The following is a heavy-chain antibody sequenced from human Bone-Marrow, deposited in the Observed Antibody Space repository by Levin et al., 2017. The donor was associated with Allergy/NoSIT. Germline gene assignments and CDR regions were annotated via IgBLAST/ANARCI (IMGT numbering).Heavy chain of an antibody. D-gene: IGHD5-18*01. Sequence: GESLKISCAASGFTFRSYAMHWVRQAPGKGLEWVAVTSYDASTKYYADTAKGRFTISRDNSMNTLYLEMNSLRPEDTAVYYCARKFSNSYEFDYWGQGTLVTVSS. J-gene: IGHJ4*02. CDR2: TSYDASTK. CDR1: GFTFRSYA. V-gene: IGHV3-30-3*01. CDR3: ARKFSNSYEFDY.